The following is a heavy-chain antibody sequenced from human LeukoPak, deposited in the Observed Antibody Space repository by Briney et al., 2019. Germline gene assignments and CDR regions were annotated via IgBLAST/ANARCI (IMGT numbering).Heavy chain of an antibody. D-gene: IGHD3-16*02. V-gene: IGHV3-15*01. J-gene: IGHJ4*02. CDR2: IKSKTDGGTT. CDR3: TTDQPITFGGVIVWSPDY. CDR1: GFTFSNAW. Sequence: GGSLRLSCAASGFTFSNAWMSWVRQAPGKGLEWVGRIKSKTDGGTTDYAAPVKGRFTISRDDSKNTLYLQMNSLKTEDTAVYYCTTDQPITFGGVIVWSPDYWGQGTLVTVSS.